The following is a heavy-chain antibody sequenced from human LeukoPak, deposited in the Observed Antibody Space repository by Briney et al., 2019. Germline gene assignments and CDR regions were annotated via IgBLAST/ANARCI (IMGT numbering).Heavy chain of an antibody. CDR3: ASATQMYASSTSCYTGCASDI. D-gene: IGHD2-2*02. CDR1: GYTFTSYY. V-gene: IGHV1-46*01. J-gene: IGHJ3*02. Sequence: ASVKVSCKASGYTFTSYYMHWVRQAPGQGLEWMGIINPSGGSTSYAQKFQGRVTMTRDMSMSTVYMELSSLRSEDTAVYYCASATQMYASSTSCYTGCASDIWGQGTMVTVSS. CDR2: INPSGGST.